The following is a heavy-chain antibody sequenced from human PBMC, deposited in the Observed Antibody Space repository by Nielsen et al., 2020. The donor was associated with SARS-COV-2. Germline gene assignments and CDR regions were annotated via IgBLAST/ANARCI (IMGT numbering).Heavy chain of an antibody. V-gene: IGHV3-64*02. D-gene: IGHD5-24*01. CDR3: ARAKDGYNYLLDY. J-gene: IGHJ4*02. Sequence: GESLKISCAASGFTFSSYAMHWVRQAPGKGLEYVSAISSNGGSTYYADSVKGRFTISRDNSKNTLYLQMDSLRAEDTAVYYCARAKDGYNYLLDYWGQGTLVTVSS. CDR2: ISSNGGST. CDR1: GFTFSSYA.